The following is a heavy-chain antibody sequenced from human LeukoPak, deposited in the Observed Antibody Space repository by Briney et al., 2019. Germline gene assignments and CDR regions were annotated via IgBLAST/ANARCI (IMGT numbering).Heavy chain of an antibody. CDR2: IIPIFGTV. V-gene: IGHV1-69*05. Sequence: SVKVSCKASGGTFSSYAISWVRQAPGQGLEWMGRIIPIFGTVNYAQKFQGRVTITTDESTSTAYMELSSLRSEDTAVYYCARCHPKQQLAYFDYWGQGSLVTVSS. D-gene: IGHD6-13*01. CDR3: ARCHPKQQLAYFDY. CDR1: GGTFSSYA. J-gene: IGHJ4*02.